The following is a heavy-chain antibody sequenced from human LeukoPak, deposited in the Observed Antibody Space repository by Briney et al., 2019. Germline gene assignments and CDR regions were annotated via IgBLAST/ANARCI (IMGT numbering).Heavy chain of an antibody. CDR1: GFTFSSYA. V-gene: IGHV3-23*01. D-gene: IGHD5-24*01. J-gene: IGHJ4*02. CDR2: ISGGSATI. Sequence: PGGSLRLSCAASGFTFSSYAMSWVRQAPGKGLEWASSISGGSATIYYADSVKGRFTISRDNSKNTLYLQMNNLRADDTAVYFCAKDPRVATIEIFDSWGQGTLVIVSS. CDR3: AKDPRVATIEIFDS.